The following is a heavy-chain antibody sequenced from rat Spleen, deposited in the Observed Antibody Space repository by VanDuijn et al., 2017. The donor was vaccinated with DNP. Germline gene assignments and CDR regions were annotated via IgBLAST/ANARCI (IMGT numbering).Heavy chain of an antibody. D-gene: IGHD1-12*03. V-gene: IGHV5S10*01. CDR3: AAHQPGYYFDY. Sequence: EVQLVESGGGSVQPGRSLKLSCAASGFTFSDYNMAWVRQAPKKGLEWVATIIYDGSRTYYRDSVKDRFTISRDNSESTLYLQMDSLRSEDTATFYCAAHQPGYYFDYWGQGVMVTVSS. J-gene: IGHJ2*01. CDR1: GFTFSDYN. CDR2: IIYDGSRT.